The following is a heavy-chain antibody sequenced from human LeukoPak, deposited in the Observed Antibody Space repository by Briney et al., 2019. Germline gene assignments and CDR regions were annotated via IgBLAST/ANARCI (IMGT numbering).Heavy chain of an antibody. Sequence: PSETLSLTCAVYGGSSSGYYWSWIRQPPGKGLEWIGEINHSGSTNYNPSLKSRVTISVDTSKNQFSLKLSSVTAADTAVYYCARGGRVFGVVRSFDYWGQGTLVTVSS. CDR2: INHSGST. V-gene: IGHV4-34*01. J-gene: IGHJ4*02. D-gene: IGHD3-3*01. CDR1: GGSSSGYY. CDR3: ARGGRVFGVVRSFDY.